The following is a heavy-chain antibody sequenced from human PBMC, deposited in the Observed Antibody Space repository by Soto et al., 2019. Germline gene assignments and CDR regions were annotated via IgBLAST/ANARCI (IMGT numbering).Heavy chain of an antibody. CDR3: AKGGGHFDY. V-gene: IGHV3-30*18. D-gene: IGHD3-16*01. CDR1: GFTFSSYG. Sequence: QVQLVESGGGVVQPGRSLRLSCAASGFTFSSYGMLWVRQAPGKGLEWVAVISYDGSNKYYADSVKGRFTISRDNSKNTLYLQMNSLRAEDTAVYYCAKGGGHFDYWGQGTLVTVSS. J-gene: IGHJ4*02. CDR2: ISYDGSNK.